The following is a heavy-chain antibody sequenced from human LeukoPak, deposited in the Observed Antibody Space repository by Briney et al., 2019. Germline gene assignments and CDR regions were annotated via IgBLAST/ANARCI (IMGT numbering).Heavy chain of an antibody. CDR3: PSDYKHEVVLYY. D-gene: IGHD3-10*01. J-gene: IGHJ4*02. Sequence: GGSLRLSCAASGFTFSSYGMHWVRQAPGKGLEWVAFIRYDGSNKYYADSVKGRFTISRDNSKNTLYLKMNSLRAEDTRVYYCPSDYKHEVVLYYRGQGAPVTASS. V-gene: IGHV3-30*02. CDR1: GFTFSSYG. CDR2: IRYDGSNK.